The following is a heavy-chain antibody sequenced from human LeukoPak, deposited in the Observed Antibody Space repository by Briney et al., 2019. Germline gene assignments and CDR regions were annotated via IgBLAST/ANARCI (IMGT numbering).Heavy chain of an antibody. D-gene: IGHD6-6*01. V-gene: IGHV4-34*01. J-gene: IGHJ3*02. Sequence: PSETLSLACAVYGGSFSGYYWSWIRQPPGRGLEWIGEINHSGSTNYNPSLKSRVTISVDTSKNQFSLKLSSVTAADTAVYYCASSRGSSRPVDAFDIWGQGTMVTVSS. CDR3: ASSRGSSRPVDAFDI. CDR2: INHSGST. CDR1: GGSFSGYY.